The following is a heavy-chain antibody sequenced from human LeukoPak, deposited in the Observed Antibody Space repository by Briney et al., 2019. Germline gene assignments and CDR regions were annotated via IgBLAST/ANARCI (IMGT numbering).Heavy chain of an antibody. CDR2: INPSGGST. J-gene: IGHJ3*02. CDR3: ARRMHSSPGGRVTEGTGAFDI. CDR1: GYTFTSYG. V-gene: IGHV1-46*01. D-gene: IGHD6-19*01. Sequence: ASVTVSCKTSGYTFTSYGITWVRQAPGQGLEWMGIINPSGGSTSYAQKFQGRVTMTRDTSTSTVYMELSSLRSEDTAVYYCARRMHSSPGGRVTEGTGAFDIWGQGTMVTVSS.